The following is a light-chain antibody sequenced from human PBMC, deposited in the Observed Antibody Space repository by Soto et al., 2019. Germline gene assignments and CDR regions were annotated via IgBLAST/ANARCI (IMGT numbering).Light chain of an antibody. CDR3: PQYDRSPPMYI. Sequence: EIVLTQSPGTLSLSPGERATLSCRASHSVSSGFLVWYQQKSGQAPRLLIYGASSRATGIPERFSGSGSGTDFTLTINSLEPEDSAVYYCPQYDRSPPMYIFGQGTKLEI. CDR2: GAS. CDR1: HSVSSGF. J-gene: IGKJ2*01. V-gene: IGKV3-20*01.